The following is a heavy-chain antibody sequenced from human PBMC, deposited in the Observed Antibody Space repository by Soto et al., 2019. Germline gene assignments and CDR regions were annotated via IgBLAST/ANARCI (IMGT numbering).Heavy chain of an antibody. Sequence: VQLVESGGGLVQPGESLKLSCAASGFTFSGSAMHWVRQASGKGLEWVAVISYDGSNKYYADSVKGRFTISRDNSKNTLYLQMNSLRAEDTAVYYCAKDGEMYYDFWSGYPTDAFDIWGQGTMVTVSS. V-gene: IGHV3-30*04. J-gene: IGHJ3*02. D-gene: IGHD3-3*01. CDR2: ISYDGSNK. CDR3: AKDGEMYYDFWSGYPTDAFDI. CDR1: GFTFSGSA.